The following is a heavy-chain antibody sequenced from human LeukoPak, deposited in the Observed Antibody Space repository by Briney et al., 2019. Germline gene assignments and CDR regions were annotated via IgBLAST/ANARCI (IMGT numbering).Heavy chain of an antibody. CDR2: IYYSGST. CDR3: ARRLRTSGWLDY. J-gene: IGHJ4*02. V-gene: IGHV4-59*08. Sequence: SETLSLTCTVSGGSISSYYWSWIRQPPGKGLEWIGYIYYSGSTNYNPSLMSRVTISVDTSKNQFSLNLNSVTAADTAVYFCARRLRTSGWLDYWGQGTLVTVSS. CDR1: GGSISSYY. D-gene: IGHD6-19*01.